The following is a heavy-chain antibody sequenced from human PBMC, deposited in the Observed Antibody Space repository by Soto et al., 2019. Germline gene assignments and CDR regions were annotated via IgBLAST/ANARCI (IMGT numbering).Heavy chain of an antibody. D-gene: IGHD5-12*01. CDR3: ARARWSGYDPYYFDY. CDR1: GGSISSGGYY. Sequence: SETLSLTCTVSGGSISSGGYYWSWIRQHPGKGLEWIGYIYYSGSTYYNPSLKSRVTISVDTSKNQFSLKLSSVTAADTAVYYCARARWSGYDPYYFDYWGQGTRVTVSS. CDR2: IYYSGST. V-gene: IGHV4-31*03. J-gene: IGHJ4*02.